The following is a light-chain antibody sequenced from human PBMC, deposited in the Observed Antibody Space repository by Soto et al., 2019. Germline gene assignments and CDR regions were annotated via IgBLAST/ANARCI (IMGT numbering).Light chain of an antibody. CDR2: AAS. CDR3: QQYNDWTPKST. CDR1: QSVSSN. V-gene: IGKV3-15*01. Sequence: EIVMTQSPATLSVSPGERATLSCRSSQSVSSNLSWYQQKPGQATRLLIYAASTRATDVPARFSGSGSGTELTLPISSLQYEDSAVYYCQQYNDWTPKSTFGQGTKREIK. J-gene: IGKJ2*01.